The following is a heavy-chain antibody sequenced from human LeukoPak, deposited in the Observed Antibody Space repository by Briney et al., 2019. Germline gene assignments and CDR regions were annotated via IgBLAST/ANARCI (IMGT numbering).Heavy chain of an antibody. J-gene: IGHJ4*02. CDR1: GFTVSSNY. CDR2: IYSGDNT. CDR3: ARGGSAYCTNGICSNSRRGSAGIDY. D-gene: IGHD2-8*01. V-gene: IGHV3-53*01. Sequence: GGSLRLSCVVSGFTVSSNYMSWVRKAPGKGLEWVSVIYSGDNTYYADSVKGRFTISRDNSKNMLCLQMNSLRAEDTAVYYCARGGSAYCTNGICSNSRRGSAGIDYWGQGTLVTVSS.